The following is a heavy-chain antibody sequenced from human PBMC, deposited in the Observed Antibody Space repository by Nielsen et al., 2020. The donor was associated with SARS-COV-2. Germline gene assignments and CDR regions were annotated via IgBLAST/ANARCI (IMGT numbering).Heavy chain of an antibody. CDR3: ARDAYGDSSFYSYGLDV. Sequence: SETLPLTCSVSGDSISGSDYYWTRIRQPPGKGLEWIGYIYYSGYTSYNPSLKSRVTISVDTSENQFSLELRSVTAADTAVYYCARDAYGDSSFYSYGLDVWGQGTTVAVSS. CDR1: GDSISGSDYY. J-gene: IGHJ6*02. CDR2: IYYSGYT. D-gene: IGHD4-17*01. V-gene: IGHV4-30-4*01.